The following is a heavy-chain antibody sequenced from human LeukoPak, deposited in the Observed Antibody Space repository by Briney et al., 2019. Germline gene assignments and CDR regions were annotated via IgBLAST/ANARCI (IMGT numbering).Heavy chain of an antibody. CDR2: IIPILGIA. V-gene: IGHV1-69*04. Sequence: SVKVSCKASGGTFSSYAISWVRQAPGQGLEWMGRIIPILGIANYAQKFQGRVTITADKSTSTAYMELSSLRSEDTAVYYCARYRYCSSTSCLNWFDPWGQGTLVTVSS. D-gene: IGHD2-2*01. CDR3: ARYRYCSSTSCLNWFDP. CDR1: GGTFSSYA. J-gene: IGHJ5*02.